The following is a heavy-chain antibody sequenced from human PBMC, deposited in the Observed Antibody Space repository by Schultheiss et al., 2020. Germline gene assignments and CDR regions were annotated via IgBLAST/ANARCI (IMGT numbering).Heavy chain of an antibody. J-gene: IGHJ4*02. CDR2: IYTSGST. CDR1: GGSISSGSYY. D-gene: IGHD6-13*01. Sequence: SETLSLTCTVSGGSISSGSYYWSWIRQPAGKGLEWIGRIYTSGSTNYNPSLNSRVTISVDTSKNQFSLKLSSVTAADTAVYYCARNAAGLPDWGQGTLVTVSS. V-gene: IGHV4-61*02. CDR3: ARNAAGLPD.